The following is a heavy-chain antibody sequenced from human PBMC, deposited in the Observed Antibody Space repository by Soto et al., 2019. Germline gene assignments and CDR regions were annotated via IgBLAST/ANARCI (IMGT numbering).Heavy chain of an antibody. CDR3: VRGMGRYFDI. Sequence: SETLSLTCAISGDSIGNFYWSWIRQPAGKGLESLGRLSASGRTNYSPSLQSRVTMSLDRSKNRFSLRLTSVSAADTAVYFCVRGMGRYFDIWGRGTLVTSPQ. J-gene: IGHJ2*01. V-gene: IGHV4-4*07. CDR1: GDSIGNFY. D-gene: IGHD2-8*01. CDR2: LSASGRT.